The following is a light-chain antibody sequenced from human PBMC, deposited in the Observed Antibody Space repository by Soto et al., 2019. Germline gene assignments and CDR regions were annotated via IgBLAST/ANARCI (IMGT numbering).Light chain of an antibody. CDR1: SSNIGAGYD. J-gene: IGLJ7*01. CDR2: GNS. CDR3: QSYDSSLSGAV. Sequence: QSVLTQPPPVSGAPGQRVTISCTGSSSNIGAGYDVHWYQQLPGTAPKLLIYGNSNRPSGVPDRFSGSKSGTSASLAITGLKAEDEADYCCQSYDSSLSGAVFGGGTQLTVL. V-gene: IGLV1-40*01.